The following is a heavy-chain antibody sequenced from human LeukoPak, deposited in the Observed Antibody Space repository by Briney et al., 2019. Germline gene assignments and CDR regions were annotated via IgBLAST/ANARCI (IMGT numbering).Heavy chain of an antibody. CDR1: GFSFSNYA. V-gene: IGHV3-23*01. D-gene: IGHD6-19*01. Sequence: GGSLRLSCAASGFSFSNYAMSWVRQAPGKGLEWVSGVSASGASTYSEDSVKGRFIISRDNSKNTVSLQMNSLRAEDTAVYYCARQHTGWYVDYWGQGILVTVSS. CDR3: ARQHTGWYVDY. J-gene: IGHJ4*02. CDR2: VSASGAST.